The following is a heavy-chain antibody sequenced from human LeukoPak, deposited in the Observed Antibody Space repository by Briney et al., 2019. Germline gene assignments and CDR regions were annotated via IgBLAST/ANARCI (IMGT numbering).Heavy chain of an antibody. D-gene: IGHD6-6*01. CDR3: ARAEQLGDFDY. CDR1: GGSISSGDYY. V-gene: IGHV4-30-4*01. Sequence: SQTLSLTCTVPGGSISSGDYYWSWIRQPPGKGLEWIGYIYYSGSTYYNPSLKSRVTIPVDTSKNQFSLKLSSVTAADTAVYYCARAEQLGDFDYWGQGTLVTVSS. J-gene: IGHJ4*02. CDR2: IYYSGST.